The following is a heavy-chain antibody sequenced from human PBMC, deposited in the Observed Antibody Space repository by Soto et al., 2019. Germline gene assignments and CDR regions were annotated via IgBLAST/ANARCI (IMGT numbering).Heavy chain of an antibody. J-gene: IGHJ5*02. CDR1: GYNFATYW. D-gene: IGHD4-17*01. CDR3: ARHGFYGDYASNYFDP. CDR2: IYPGNSDA. Sequence: GESLKISCQASGYNFATYWIAWVRQMPGKGLEYMGIIYPGNSDARYSPSFQGQVTFSADKSISTAYLHWSSLKASDTAMYYCARHGFYGDYASNYFDPRGHGTLVTVSS. V-gene: IGHV5-51*01.